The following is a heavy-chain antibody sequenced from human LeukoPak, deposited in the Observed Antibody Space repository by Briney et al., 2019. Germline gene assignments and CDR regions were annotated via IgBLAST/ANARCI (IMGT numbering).Heavy chain of an antibody. CDR3: ASGTSFDY. V-gene: IGHV4-34*01. J-gene: IGHJ4*02. Sequence: PSETLSLTCVVYGGSFSGYYWSWIRQPPGKGLEWIGEINHGGSTNYNPSLKSRVTISVDTSKNQFSLKLSSVTAADTAVYYCASGTSFDYWGQGTLVTVSS. CDR2: INHGGST. CDR1: GGSFSGYY.